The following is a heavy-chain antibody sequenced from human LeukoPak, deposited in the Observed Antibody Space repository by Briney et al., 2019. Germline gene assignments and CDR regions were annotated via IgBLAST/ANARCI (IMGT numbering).Heavy chain of an antibody. CDR3: AKVGGQIDPLYNWFDP. Sequence: HPGGSLRLSCAASGFTFSSYAMNWVRQAPGKGLKRVSTISGSGGSTYYADSVKGRFTISRDNSKNTLYLQMDSLRAEDTAVYYCAKVGGQIDPLYNWFDPWGQGTLVTVSS. CDR2: ISGSGGST. J-gene: IGHJ5*02. D-gene: IGHD3-16*01. CDR1: GFTFSSYA. V-gene: IGHV3-23*01.